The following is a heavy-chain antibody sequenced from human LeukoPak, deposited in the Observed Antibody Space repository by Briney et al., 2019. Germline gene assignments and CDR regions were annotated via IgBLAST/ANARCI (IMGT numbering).Heavy chain of an antibody. CDR2: IYYSGST. J-gene: IGHJ4*02. V-gene: IGHV4-61*08. Sequence: PSETLSLTCTVSGGSISSGDYYWSWIRQPPGKGLEWIGYIYYSGSTTYNPSLKSRVTISIDTSKNQFSLNLSSVTAADTAVYYCARERQLHYFDYWGQGTLVTVSS. CDR3: ARERQLHYFDY. CDR1: GGSISSGDYY. D-gene: IGHD6-6*01.